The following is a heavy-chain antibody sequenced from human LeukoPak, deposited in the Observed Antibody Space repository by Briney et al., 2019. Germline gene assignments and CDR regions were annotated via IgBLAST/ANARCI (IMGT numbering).Heavy chain of an antibody. CDR1: GFTFSSYS. D-gene: IGHD3-10*01. V-gene: IGHV3-48*01. CDR3: TRDLLAMVRGVSGY. CDR2: ISSSSSTI. J-gene: IGHJ4*02. Sequence: GGSLRLSCAASGFTFSSYSMNWVRQAPGKGLEWVSYISSSSSTIYYADSVKGRFTISRDNAKNSLYLQMNSLKTEDTAVYYCTRDLLAMVRGVSGYWGQGTLVTVSS.